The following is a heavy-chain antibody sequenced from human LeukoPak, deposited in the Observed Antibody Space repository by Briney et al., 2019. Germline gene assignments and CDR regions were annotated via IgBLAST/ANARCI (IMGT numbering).Heavy chain of an antibody. Sequence: ASVKVSCKASGYTFTSYGISWVRQAPGQGLEWMGWISAYNGNTNYAQKLQGRVTMTTDTSTSTAYMELRSLRSDDTAVYYCAINELEYKQLGHLDYWGQGTLVTVSS. J-gene: IGHJ4*02. D-gene: IGHD6-13*01. CDR2: ISAYNGNT. V-gene: IGHV1-18*01. CDR1: GYTFTSYG. CDR3: AINELEYKQLGHLDY.